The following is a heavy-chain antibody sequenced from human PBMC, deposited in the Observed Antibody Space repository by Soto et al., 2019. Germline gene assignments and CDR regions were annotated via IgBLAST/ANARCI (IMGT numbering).Heavy chain of an antibody. D-gene: IGHD3-10*01. J-gene: IGHJ6*03. CDR2: TSPSYGRT. Sequence: ASEKVSSTASGYTFTAYAISWVRQAPGHGLEWMGGTSPSYGRTDYAQKVQGRVTMTTDTSTSTAYMELRSLRSDDTAVYYCARAVGEVTMVRGVIYYYYYMDVWGKGTTVTVSS. V-gene: IGHV1-18*01. CDR1: GYTFTAYA. CDR3: ARAVGEVTMVRGVIYYYYYMDV.